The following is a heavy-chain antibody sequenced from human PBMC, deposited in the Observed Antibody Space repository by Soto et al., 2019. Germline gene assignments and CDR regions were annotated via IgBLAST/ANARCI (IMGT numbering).Heavy chain of an antibody. CDR1: GGSISSYY. J-gene: IGHJ6*02. CDR3: ARVRGSGMKSRGFYGMDV. CDR2: IYYSGST. V-gene: IGHV4-59*01. Sequence: SETLSLTCTVSGGSISSYYWRWIRQPPGKGLEWIGYIYYSGSTNYNPSLKSRVTISVDTSKNQFSLKLSSVTAADTAAYYCARVRGSGMKSRGFYGMDVWGQGTTVTVSS. D-gene: IGHD3-10*01.